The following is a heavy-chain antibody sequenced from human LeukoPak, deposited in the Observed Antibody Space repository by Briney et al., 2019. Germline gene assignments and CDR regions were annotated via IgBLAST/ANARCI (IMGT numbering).Heavy chain of an antibody. J-gene: IGHJ4*02. CDR2: ISYDGSSK. D-gene: IGHD2/OR15-2a*01. V-gene: IGHV3-30*03. CDR3: ARGENSKTYPVSGY. CDR1: GFTFSSYG. Sequence: PGGSLGLSCAASGFTFSSYGMHWVRQAPGKGLEWVAVISYDGSSKYYIDSVKGRFTISRDNSKNTLFLQMNSLRAEDTAVYYCARGENSKTYPVSGYWGQGTLVTVSS.